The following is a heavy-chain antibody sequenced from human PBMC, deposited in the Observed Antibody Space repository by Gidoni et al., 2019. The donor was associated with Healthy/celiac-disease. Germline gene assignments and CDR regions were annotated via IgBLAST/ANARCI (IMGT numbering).Heavy chain of an antibody. J-gene: IGHJ4*02. CDR2: ISSSGSTI. Sequence: QVQLVESGGGLVKPGGSLRLSWAASGFTFSDYYMSWIRQAPGTGLEWVSYISSSGSTIYYAASVKGRFTISRDNAKNSLYLQMNSLRAEDTAVYYCARDKDTAIILDYWGQGTLVTVSS. CDR1: GFTFSDYY. D-gene: IGHD5-18*01. V-gene: IGHV3-11*01. CDR3: ARDKDTAIILDY.